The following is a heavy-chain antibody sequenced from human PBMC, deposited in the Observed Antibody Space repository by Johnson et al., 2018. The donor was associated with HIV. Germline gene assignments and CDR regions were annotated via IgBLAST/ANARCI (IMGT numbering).Heavy chain of an antibody. CDR2: ISWNSGSI. J-gene: IGHJ3*02. D-gene: IGHD3-10*01. CDR3: ANTSPGSGSFGAFDI. Sequence: VQLVESGGGLVQPGRSLRLSCAASGFTFDDYAMHWVRQAPGKGLEWVSGISWNSGSIGYADSVKGRFTISRDNAKNSLYLQMNSLRAEDTAVYYCANTSPGSGSFGAFDIWGQGTMVTVSS. V-gene: IGHV3-9*01. CDR1: GFTFDDYA.